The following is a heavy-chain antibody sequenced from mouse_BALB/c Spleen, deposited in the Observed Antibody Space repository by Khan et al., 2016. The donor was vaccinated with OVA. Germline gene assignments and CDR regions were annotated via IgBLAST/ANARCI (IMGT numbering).Heavy chain of an antibody. J-gene: IGHJ3*01. CDR1: GFSLTSYG. CDR3: ALYYYGRAWFAY. D-gene: IGHD1-1*01. V-gene: IGHV2-3*01. CDR2: IWGDGST. Sequence: QVQLKQSGPGLVAPSQSLSITCTVSGFSLTSYGLHWVRHPPGKGLEWLGVIWGDGSTNYHSALISRLNINKDNSKSQVFLKLNSLQTDDTATYYCALYYYGRAWFAYWGQGTLVTVSA.